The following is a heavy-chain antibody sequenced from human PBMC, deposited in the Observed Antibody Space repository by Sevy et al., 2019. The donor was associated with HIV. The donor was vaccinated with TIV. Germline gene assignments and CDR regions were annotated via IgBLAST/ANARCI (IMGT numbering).Heavy chain of an antibody. D-gene: IGHD3-10*01. CDR1: GFTFSSYW. CDR3: ARDPSGSGSYYNPLYYGMDV. CDR2: IKQDGSEK. Sequence: GGSLRLSCAASGFTFSSYWMSWVRQAPGKGLEWVANIKQDGSEKYYVDSVKGRFTISRDNAKNSLYLQMNSLRAEDMAVYACARDPSGSGSYYNPLYYGMDVWGQGTTVTVSS. V-gene: IGHV3-7*01. J-gene: IGHJ6*02.